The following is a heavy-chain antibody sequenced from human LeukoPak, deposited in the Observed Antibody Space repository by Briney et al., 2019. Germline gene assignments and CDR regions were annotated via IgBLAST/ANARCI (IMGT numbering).Heavy chain of an antibody. V-gene: IGHV4-61*02. CDR1: GASIIGGSFF. J-gene: IGHJ4*02. CDR2: VHPTGST. CDR3: VRGASVFDY. Sequence: PSETLSLTCTVSGASIIGGSFFWSWIRQPAGRAPEWIGRVHPTGSTNYNPSLSNRVIVPLDTSNNQFSLRLMSVTAADSAVYYCVRGASVFDYWGQGAPVTVSS.